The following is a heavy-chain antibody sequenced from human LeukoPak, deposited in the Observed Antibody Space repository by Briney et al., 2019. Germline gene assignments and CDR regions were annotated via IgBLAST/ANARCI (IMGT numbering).Heavy chain of an antibody. Sequence: PSETLSLTCTVSGYPISMGYFWGWIRQPPGKGLEWIGSIFHTGYTFYDPSFKRRLTISVDTSKNQFSLKLSSVTAADTAVYYCARDPSWGQGTLVTVSS. CDR2: IFHTGYT. V-gene: IGHV4-38-2*02. CDR1: GYPISMGYF. J-gene: IGHJ5*02. CDR3: ARDPS.